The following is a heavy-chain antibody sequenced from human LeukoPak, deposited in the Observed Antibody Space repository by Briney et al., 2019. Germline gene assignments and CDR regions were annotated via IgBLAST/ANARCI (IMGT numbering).Heavy chain of an antibody. Sequence: RPSETLSLTCTVSGGSISSSSYYWGWIRQPAGKGLEWIGRIYTSGSTNYNPSLKSRVTMSVDTSKNQFSLKLSSVTAADTAVYYCARAGKQVEWLFLFDYWGQGTLVTVSS. J-gene: IGHJ4*02. D-gene: IGHD3-3*01. CDR3: ARAGKQVEWLFLFDY. CDR1: GGSISSSSYY. V-gene: IGHV4-61*02. CDR2: IYTSGST.